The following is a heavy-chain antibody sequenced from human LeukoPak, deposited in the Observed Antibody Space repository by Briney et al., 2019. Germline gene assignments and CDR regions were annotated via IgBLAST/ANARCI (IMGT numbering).Heavy chain of an antibody. V-gene: IGHV3-30-3*01. D-gene: IGHD1-26*01. Sequence: QPGGSLRLSCAASGFTFSSYAMHWVRQAPGKGLEWVAVISYDGSNKYYADSVKGRFTISRDNSKNTLYLQMNSLRAEDTAVYYCAGGVGAIWGQGTMVTVSS. J-gene: IGHJ3*02. CDR3: AGGVGAI. CDR2: ISYDGSNK. CDR1: GFTFSSYA.